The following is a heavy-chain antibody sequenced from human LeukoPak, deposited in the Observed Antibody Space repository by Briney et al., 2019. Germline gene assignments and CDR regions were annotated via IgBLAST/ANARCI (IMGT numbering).Heavy chain of an antibody. D-gene: IGHD5-12*01. V-gene: IGHV1-8*01. Sequence: ASVKVSCTASGYSFSNNDINWVRQTTGQGLEWMGWMSPNSGNTGYAQKFQGRITMTKNTCISTAYMELSSLRSEDTAVYYCARDQSRGYGFDYWGQGTLVTVSS. J-gene: IGHJ4*02. CDR3: ARDQSRGYGFDY. CDR1: GYSFSNND. CDR2: MSPNSGNT.